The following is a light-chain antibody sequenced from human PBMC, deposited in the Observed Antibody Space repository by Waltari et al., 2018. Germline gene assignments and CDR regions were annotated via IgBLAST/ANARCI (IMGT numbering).Light chain of an antibody. CDR1: SSDVGNYNL. V-gene: IGLV2-23*01. J-gene: IGLJ3*02. Sequence: QSALTQPASVSGSPGQSITISCTGTSSDVGNYNLVSWYQQYPGKAPKVMIYDDNRRPSGVSARFSGSTSGNTASLTISGVQAEDEADYYCCSYAGSYTWVFGGGTKLTVL. CDR3: CSYAGSYTWV. CDR2: DDN.